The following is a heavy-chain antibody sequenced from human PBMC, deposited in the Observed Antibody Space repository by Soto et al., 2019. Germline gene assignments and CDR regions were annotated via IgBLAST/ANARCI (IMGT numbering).Heavy chain of an antibody. J-gene: IGHJ4*02. Sequence: GASVKVSCKASGYTFTGYYMHWVRQAPGQGLEWMGWINPNSGGTNYAQKFQGWVTMTRDTSISTAYMELSRLRSDDTAVYYCARGGPVLRYFDWLHSWGQGTLVTVSS. V-gene: IGHV1-2*04. CDR2: INPNSGGT. D-gene: IGHD3-9*01. CDR1: GYTFTGYY. CDR3: ARGGPVLRYFDWLHS.